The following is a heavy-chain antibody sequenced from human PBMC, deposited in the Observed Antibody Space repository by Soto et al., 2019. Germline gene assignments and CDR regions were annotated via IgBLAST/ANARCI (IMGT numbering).Heavy chain of an antibody. J-gene: IGHJ4*02. CDR3: ARSFVVAAAGHFDY. CDR2: IYYSGST. Sequence: QVQLQESGPGLVKPSQTLSLTCTVSGGSISSGGYYWSWIRQHPGQGLEWIGYIYYSGSTYYNPSLKSRVTISVDTSKNPHSLKLSSVTAADTAVYYCARSFVVAAAGHFDYGGQGTLVTVSS. CDR1: GGSISSGGYY. D-gene: IGHD6-13*01. V-gene: IGHV4-31*03.